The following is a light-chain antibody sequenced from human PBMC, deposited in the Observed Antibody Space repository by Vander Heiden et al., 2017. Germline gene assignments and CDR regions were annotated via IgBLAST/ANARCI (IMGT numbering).Light chain of an antibody. J-gene: IGKJ3*01. CDR2: DAS. V-gene: IGKV3-11*01. CDR3: QQRSNWPPFT. CDR1: QSVSSY. Sequence: EIVLTQSPATPSLSPGERATLSCRASQSVSSYLAWYQQKPGQAPRLLIYDASNRDTGIPARFSGSGSGKDFTLTISSREPEDFAVYYCQQRSNWPPFTFGHGTKVDIK.